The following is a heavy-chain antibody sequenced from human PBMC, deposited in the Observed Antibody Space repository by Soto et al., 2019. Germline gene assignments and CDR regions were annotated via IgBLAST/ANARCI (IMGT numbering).Heavy chain of an antibody. CDR3: VARMTTVTTIDY. CDR2: IWYDGSNK. Sequence: GGSLRLSCAASGFTFSSYGMHWVRQAPGKGLEWVAVIWYDGSNKYYADSVKGRFTISRDNSKNTLYLQMNSLRAEDTAVYYCVARMTTVTTIDYWGQGTLVTVSS. CDR1: GFTFSSYG. D-gene: IGHD4-4*01. J-gene: IGHJ4*02. V-gene: IGHV3-33*01.